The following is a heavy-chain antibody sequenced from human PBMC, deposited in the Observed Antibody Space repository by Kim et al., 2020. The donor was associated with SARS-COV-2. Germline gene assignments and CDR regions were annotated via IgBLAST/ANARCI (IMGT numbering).Heavy chain of an antibody. V-gene: IGHV1-3*01. Sequence: ASVKVSCKASGYTFTSYAMHWVRQAPGQRLEWMGWINAGNGNTKYSQKFQGRVTITRDTSASTAYMELSSLRSEDTAVYYCARGGAPYYDSSGYYSNWYFDLWGRGTLVTVSS. J-gene: IGHJ2*01. D-gene: IGHD3-22*01. CDR2: INAGNGNT. CDR1: GYTFTSYA. CDR3: ARGGAPYYDSSGYYSNWYFDL.